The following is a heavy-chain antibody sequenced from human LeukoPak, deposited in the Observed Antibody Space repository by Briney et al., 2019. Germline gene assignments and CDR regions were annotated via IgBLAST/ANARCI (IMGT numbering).Heavy chain of an antibody. Sequence: GASVKVSCKASGYTFTSYAMHWVRQAPGQRLEWMGWINAGNGNTKYSQKFQGRVTITRDTSASTAYMELSSLRSEDTAVYYCAAHCSSTSCYQNYYYYGMDVWGQGTTVTVSS. CDR2: INAGNGNT. D-gene: IGHD2-2*01. V-gene: IGHV1-3*01. J-gene: IGHJ6*02. CDR1: GYTFTSYA. CDR3: AAHCSSTSCYQNYYYYGMDV.